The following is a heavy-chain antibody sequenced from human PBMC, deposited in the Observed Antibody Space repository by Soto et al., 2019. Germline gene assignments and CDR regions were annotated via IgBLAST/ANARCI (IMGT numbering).Heavy chain of an antibody. CDR2: IDYNGVT. D-gene: IGHD2-15*01. Sequence: DTLSLTCTVSGGSIYRSGYYWGWIRQPPGRGLEWIGNIDYNGVTYSNPSLKSRVTISRDTSKNQFSLKLTSVTAADTALYYCGKVLVGATGHTDSDSWGPGTLVTVSS. J-gene: IGHJ4*02. CDR1: GGSIYRSGYY. V-gene: IGHV4-39*01. CDR3: GKVLVGATGHTDSDS.